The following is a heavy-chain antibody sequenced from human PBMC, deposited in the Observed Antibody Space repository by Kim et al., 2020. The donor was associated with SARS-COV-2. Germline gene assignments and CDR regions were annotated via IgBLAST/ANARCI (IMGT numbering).Heavy chain of an antibody. CDR3: ARGPRGGRGFDYYGMDV. D-gene: IGHD2-15*01. CDR1: GFTFGDYA. J-gene: IGHJ6*02. V-gene: IGHV3-49*03. Sequence: GGSLRLSCTASGFTFGDYAVSWLRQAPGKGLEWVGFIRSKAYGGTSDYAASVKDRFTISRDDSKTIAYLQVSSLKTEDTAVYYCARGPRGGRGFDYYGMDVWGQGTTVTVSS. CDR2: IRSKAYGGTS.